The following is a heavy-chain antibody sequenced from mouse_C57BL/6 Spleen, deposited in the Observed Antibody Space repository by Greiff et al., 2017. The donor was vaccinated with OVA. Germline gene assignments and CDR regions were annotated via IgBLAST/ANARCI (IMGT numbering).Heavy chain of an antibody. Sequence: VQLQQSGPELVKPGASVKISCKASGYTFTDYYMNWVKQSHGKSLEWIGDINPNNGGTSYNQKFKGKATLTVDKSSSTAYMELRSLTSEDSAVYYCARGRWLLDYWGQGTTLTVSS. CDR1: GYTFTDYY. CDR3: ARGRWLLDY. D-gene: IGHD2-3*01. J-gene: IGHJ2*01. V-gene: IGHV1-26*01. CDR2: INPNNGGT.